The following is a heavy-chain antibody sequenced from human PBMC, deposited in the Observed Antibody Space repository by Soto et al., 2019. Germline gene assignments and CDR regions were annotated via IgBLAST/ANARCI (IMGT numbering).Heavy chain of an antibody. CDR1: GFTLTGYW. Sequence: VRLSCAVSGFTLTGYWMSWVRQAPGKGLEWVANIKQDGSERYYVGSVKGRFSISRDDAKNSLYLQMNSLRAEDTAVYFCAREKTYDSSDYYYYFDYWGQGTLVTVSS. CDR2: IKQDGSER. V-gene: IGHV3-7*03. D-gene: IGHD3-22*01. J-gene: IGHJ4*02. CDR3: AREKTYDSSDYYYYFDY.